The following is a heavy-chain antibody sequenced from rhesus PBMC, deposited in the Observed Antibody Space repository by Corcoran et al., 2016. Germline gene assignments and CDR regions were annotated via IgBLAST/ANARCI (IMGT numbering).Heavy chain of an antibody. D-gene: IGHD2-39*01. J-gene: IGHJ4*01. Sequence: QVQLQESGPGLVKASETLSLTCAVSGYSISSGYYWGWTRQPPGKGLEYIGYISGKSGTTSYNPSLESRVTISKDTSKNQFSLKPTSVTAADTAVYYCAREASTYWHWGQGVLVTVSS. V-gene: IGHV4-99*02. CDR1: GYSISSGYY. CDR2: ISGKSGTT. CDR3: AREASTYWH.